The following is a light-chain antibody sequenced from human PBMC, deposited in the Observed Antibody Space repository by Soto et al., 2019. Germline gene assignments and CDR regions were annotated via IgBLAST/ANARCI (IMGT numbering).Light chain of an antibody. Sequence: QSVLTQPASVSGSPGQSITISCSGSSSDVGNWYDSVSWYQHHPGKAPKLIIYEVTKRRSGVSSRVSGSKSGNTACLTISGRQAGDEAGYYCSSYTGSVAPDVFGAGTKVTVL. CDR2: EVT. CDR3: SSYTGSVAPDV. CDR1: SSDVGNWYDS. V-gene: IGLV2-14*01. J-gene: IGLJ1*01.